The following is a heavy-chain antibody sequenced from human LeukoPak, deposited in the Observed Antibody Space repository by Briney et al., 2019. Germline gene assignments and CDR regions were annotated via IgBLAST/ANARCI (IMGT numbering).Heavy chain of an antibody. V-gene: IGHV4-39*07. CDR3: ARGPFRDAFDI. CDR2: IYYSGST. CDR1: GGSISSSSYY. J-gene: IGHJ3*02. D-gene: IGHD3-10*01. Sequence: SETLSLTCTVSGGSISSSSYYWGWIRQPPGKGLEWIGSIYYSGSTYYNPSLKSRVTISVDTSKNQFSLKLSSVTAADTAVYYCARGPFRDAFDIWGQGTMVTVSS.